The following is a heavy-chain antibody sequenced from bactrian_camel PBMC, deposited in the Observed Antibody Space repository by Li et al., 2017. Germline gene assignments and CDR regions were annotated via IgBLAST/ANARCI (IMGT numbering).Heavy chain of an antibody. CDR3: ATDPPPFLTYCSVGGSPFRY. V-gene: IGHV3S53*01. CDR1: VYLASFDC. J-gene: IGHJ4*01. D-gene: IGHD2*01. Sequence: QVQLVESGGGLVQPGGSLRLSCAASVYLASFDCMAWFRRAAGKEREAVATIDGWGRITYADSVKGRFTISKDDVKYSLYLQMDNLKPEVTAMYYCATDPPPFLTYCSVGGSPFRYWGPGTQVTVS. CDR2: IDGWGRI.